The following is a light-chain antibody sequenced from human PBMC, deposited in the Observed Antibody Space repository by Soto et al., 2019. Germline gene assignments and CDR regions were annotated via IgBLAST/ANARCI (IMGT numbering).Light chain of an antibody. CDR2: DAS. CDR3: QQYENYWT. J-gene: IGKJ1*01. CDR1: QSISSW. V-gene: IGKV1-5*01. Sequence: DIQMTQSPSTLSATAGDRVTITCRASQSISSWLAWYQHKPGKAPKLLIYDASNLDSGVPSRFSGSGSGTEFSLTISNLQPDDCATYYCQQYENYWTFGQGTKEDIK.